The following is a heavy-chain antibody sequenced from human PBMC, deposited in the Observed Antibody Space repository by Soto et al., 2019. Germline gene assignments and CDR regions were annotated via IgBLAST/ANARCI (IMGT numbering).Heavy chain of an antibody. D-gene: IGHD3-10*01. CDR2: IDPSDSYT. Sequence: GESLKISCKGSGYSFTSYWISWVRQMPGKGLEWMGRIDPSDSYTNYSPSFQGHVTISADKSISTAYLQWSSLKASDTAMYYCARHLIGPLWFEELLSFDYWGQGTLVTVSS. J-gene: IGHJ4*02. CDR3: ARHLIGPLWFEELLSFDY. V-gene: IGHV5-10-1*01. CDR1: GYSFTSYW.